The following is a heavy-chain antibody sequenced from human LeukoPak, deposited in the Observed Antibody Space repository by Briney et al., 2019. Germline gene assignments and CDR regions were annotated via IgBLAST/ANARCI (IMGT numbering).Heavy chain of an antibody. Sequence: AGGSLRLSCAASGFTFSSYAMSWVRQAPGKELEWVSAISGSGGSTYYADSVKGRFTISRDNSKNTLYLQMNSLRAEDTAVYYCAKKVYYDSSGYIDYWGQGTLVTVSS. J-gene: IGHJ4*02. D-gene: IGHD3-22*01. CDR3: AKKVYYDSSGYIDY. V-gene: IGHV3-23*01. CDR1: GFTFSSYA. CDR2: ISGSGGST.